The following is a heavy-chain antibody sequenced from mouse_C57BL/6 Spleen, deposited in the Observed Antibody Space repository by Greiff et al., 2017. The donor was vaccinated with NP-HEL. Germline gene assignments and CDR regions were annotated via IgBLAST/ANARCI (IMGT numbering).Heavy chain of an antibody. CDR3: ARDFITTVADYFDY. V-gene: IGHV5-4*01. Sequence: EVHLVESGGGLVKPGGSLKLSCAASGFTFSSYAMSWVRQTPEKRLEWVATISDGGSYTYYPDNVKGRLTISRDNAKNNLYLQMSHLKSEDTAMYYCARDFITTVADYFDYWGQGTTLTVSS. D-gene: IGHD1-1*01. CDR2: ISDGGSYT. J-gene: IGHJ2*01. CDR1: GFTFSSYA.